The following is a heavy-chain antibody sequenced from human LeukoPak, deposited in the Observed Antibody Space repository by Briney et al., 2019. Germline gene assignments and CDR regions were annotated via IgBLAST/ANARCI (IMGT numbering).Heavy chain of an antibody. J-gene: IGHJ4*02. V-gene: IGHV3-21*01. D-gene: IGHD6-19*01. Sequence: VGSLRLSSAPSGFTFCSYTMYSLSKAAGGGLGRVSSISSSRSYKYYADTVEGRFTISRDNAKNSLYLQMNSLGAEDTAVYYCASSAVASPYFDYWGQGTLV. CDR1: GFTFCSYT. CDR3: ASSAVASPYFDY. CDR2: ISSSRSYK.